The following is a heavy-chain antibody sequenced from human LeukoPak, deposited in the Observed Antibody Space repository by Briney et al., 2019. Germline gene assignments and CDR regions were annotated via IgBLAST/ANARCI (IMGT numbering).Heavy chain of an antibody. J-gene: IGHJ3*02. D-gene: IGHD2-2*01. Sequence: PSETLSLTCTVSGGSISSYYWSWIRQPPGKGLEWIGYIYYSGSTNYNPSLKSRVTISVDTSKNQFSLKLSSVTAADTAVYYCARDLHPQKERSSPPANAFDIWGQGTMVTVSS. CDR2: IYYSGST. CDR1: GGSISSYY. CDR3: ARDLHPQKERSSPPANAFDI. V-gene: IGHV4-59*01.